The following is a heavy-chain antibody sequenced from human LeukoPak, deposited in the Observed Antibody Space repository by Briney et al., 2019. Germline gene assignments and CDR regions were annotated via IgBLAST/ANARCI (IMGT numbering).Heavy chain of an antibody. D-gene: IGHD3-16*01. CDR3: AKDQAPKGGTLDAFDI. CDR2: ISASGANT. J-gene: IGHJ3*02. Sequence: GGSLRLSCAASGFAFKDSAMTWVRQAPGKGLEWVSLISASGANTYSTDSVKGRFTLSRDNSENTLYLQMNSLRAEDTAVYYCAKDQAPKGGTLDAFDIWGQGTMVTVSS. V-gene: IGHV3-23*01. CDR1: GFAFKDSA.